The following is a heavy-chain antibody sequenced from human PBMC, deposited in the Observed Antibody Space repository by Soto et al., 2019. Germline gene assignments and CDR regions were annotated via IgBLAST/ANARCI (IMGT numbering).Heavy chain of an antibody. Sequence: PGGSLRLSCAASGFTFSSYAMSWVRQAPEKELEWVSAISGSGGSTYYADSVKGRFTISRDNSKNTLYLQMNSLRAEDTAVYYCAKDGLAVYGDYVYWGQGTLVTVSS. CDR3: AKDGLAVYGDYVY. CDR2: ISGSGGST. D-gene: IGHD4-17*01. CDR1: GFTFSSYA. J-gene: IGHJ4*02. V-gene: IGHV3-23*01.